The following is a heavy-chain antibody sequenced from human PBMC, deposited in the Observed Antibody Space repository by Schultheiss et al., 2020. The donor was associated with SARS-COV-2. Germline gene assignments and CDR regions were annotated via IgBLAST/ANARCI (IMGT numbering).Heavy chain of an antibody. V-gene: IGHV4-31*03. CDR2: IYYSGST. Sequence: LRLSCTVSGGSISSGGYYWSWIRQHPGKGLEWIGYIYYSGSTYYNPSLKSRVTISVDTSKNQFSLKLSSVTAADTAVYYCARGRGGYYDYYGMDVWGQGTTVTVSS. CDR1: GGSISSGGYY. CDR3: ARGRGGYYDYYGMDV. D-gene: IGHD3-10*01. J-gene: IGHJ6*02.